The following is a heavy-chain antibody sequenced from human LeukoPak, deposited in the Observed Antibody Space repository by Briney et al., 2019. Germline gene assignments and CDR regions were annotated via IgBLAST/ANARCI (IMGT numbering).Heavy chain of an antibody. Sequence: GGSLRLSCAASGFTFSSCALNWVRQAPGKGLEWVSAITDGGGGTYYADSVKGRFTISRDNSKNTLYLQMNNLRAEDTAIYYCAKARGYSYVYDLDFWGQGTLVTVSS. D-gene: IGHD5-18*01. CDR1: GFTFSSCA. CDR2: ITDGGGGT. CDR3: AKARGYSYVYDLDF. V-gene: IGHV3-23*01. J-gene: IGHJ4*02.